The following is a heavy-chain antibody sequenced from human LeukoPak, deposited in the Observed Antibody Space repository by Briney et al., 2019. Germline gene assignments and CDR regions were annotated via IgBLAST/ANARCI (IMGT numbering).Heavy chain of an antibody. J-gene: IGHJ5*02. V-gene: IGHV3-21*01. Sequence: GGSLSLSCAASGFTFSSSSMKWVRPASGPGLAWVSSISSSSSYIYYADSVKGRFTISRDNAKNSLYLQMNSLRAEDTAVYYCASITMVRGVNGWFDPWGQGTLVTVSS. CDR1: GFTFSSSS. CDR2: ISSSSSYI. CDR3: ASITMVRGVNGWFDP. D-gene: IGHD3-10*01.